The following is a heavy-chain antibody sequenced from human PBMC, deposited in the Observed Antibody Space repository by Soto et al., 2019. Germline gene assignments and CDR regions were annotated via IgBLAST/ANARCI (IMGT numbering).Heavy chain of an antibody. D-gene: IGHD3-16*02. Sequence: SVKVSCKASGGTFSSYTISWVRQAPGQGLEWMGRIIPILGIANYAQKFQGRVTITADKSTSTAYMELSSLRSEDTAVYYCATVSYAVWRGYTPLSDSWGQATLTTVSS. V-gene: IGHV1-69*02. CDR1: GGTFSSYT. CDR2: IIPILGIA. CDR3: ATVSYAVWRGYTPLSDS. J-gene: IGHJ5*01.